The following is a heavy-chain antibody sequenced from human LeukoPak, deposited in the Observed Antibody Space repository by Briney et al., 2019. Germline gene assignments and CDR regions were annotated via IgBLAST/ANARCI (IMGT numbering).Heavy chain of an antibody. CDR2: TRNKANSYTT. V-gene: IGHV3-72*01. Sequence: GGSLRLSSAASGFTFSDHYMDWVRQAPGKGLEWVGRTRNKANSYTTEYAASVKGRFTISRDDSKNSLYLQMNSLKTEDTAVYYCARGITFGGEYYFDYWGQGTLVTVSS. CDR3: ARGITFGGEYYFDY. D-gene: IGHD3-16*01. CDR1: GFTFSDHY. J-gene: IGHJ4*02.